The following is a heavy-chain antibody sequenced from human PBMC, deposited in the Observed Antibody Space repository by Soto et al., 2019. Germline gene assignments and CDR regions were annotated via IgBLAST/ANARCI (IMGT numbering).Heavy chain of an antibody. D-gene: IGHD5-18*01. J-gene: IGHJ4*02. CDR1: GFNFGSYA. Sequence: EQLLESGGGLVQPGGSLRLSCAASGFNFGSYAMGWVRQAPGKGLEWVSGVSGSGGSPYYADSVKGRLTISKDKSKNTLYLDLNNLRPEDTAVYFCVKGKESGYRGAFDSWGQGTMVTVSS. V-gene: IGHV3-23*01. CDR2: VSGSGGSP. CDR3: VKGKESGYRGAFDS.